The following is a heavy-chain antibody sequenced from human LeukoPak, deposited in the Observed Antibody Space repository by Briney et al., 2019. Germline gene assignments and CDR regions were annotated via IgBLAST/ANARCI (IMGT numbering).Heavy chain of an antibody. Sequence: SETLSLTCTVSGGSISSSSYYWGWIRQPPGKGLEWIGSIYYSGSTYYNPSLKSRVTISVDTSKNQFSLKLSSVTAADTAVYYCARPIGYSSSWYSRNDAFDIWGQGTMVTVSS. J-gene: IGHJ3*02. CDR1: GGSISSSSYY. CDR2: IYYSGST. D-gene: IGHD6-13*01. V-gene: IGHV4-39*01. CDR3: ARPIGYSSSWYSRNDAFDI.